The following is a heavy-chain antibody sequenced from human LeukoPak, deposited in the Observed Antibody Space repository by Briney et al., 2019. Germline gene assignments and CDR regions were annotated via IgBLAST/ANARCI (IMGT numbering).Heavy chain of an antibody. V-gene: IGHV4-34*01. J-gene: IGHJ4*02. CDR1: GGSFSDYY. D-gene: IGHD3-10*01. CDR2: INHSGTT. CDR3: ARYDFGSGCSYRSFDY. Sequence: PSETLSLTCAVYGGSFSDYYWSWIRQPPGKGLEWIGEINHSGTTNYNPSLKSRVTISVDTSKNQFSLKLTSVTAADTAVYYCARYDFGSGCSYRSFDYWGQGTLVTVSS.